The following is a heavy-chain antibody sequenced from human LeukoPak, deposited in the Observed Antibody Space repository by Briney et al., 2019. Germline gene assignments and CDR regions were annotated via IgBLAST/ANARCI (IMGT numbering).Heavy chain of an antibody. CDR1: GGSISSSSYY. J-gene: IGHJ5*02. CDR3: ARGPRFGELLWHWFDP. V-gene: IGHV4-39*07. Sequence: ASETLSLTCTVSGGSISSSSYYWGWIRQPPGKGLEWIGSIYYSGSTYYNPSLKSRVTISVDTSKNQFSLKLSSVTAADTAVYYCARGPRFGELLWHWFDPWGQGTLVTVSS. CDR2: IYYSGST. D-gene: IGHD3-10*01.